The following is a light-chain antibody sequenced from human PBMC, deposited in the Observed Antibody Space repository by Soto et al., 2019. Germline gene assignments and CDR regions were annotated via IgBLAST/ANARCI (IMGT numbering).Light chain of an antibody. V-gene: IGKV1-27*01. J-gene: IGKJ1*01. CDR2: AAS. CDR1: QGISNY. Sequence: DIQMTQSPSSLSASVGDRVTITCRASQGISNYLAWYQQKPGKVPKLLIYAASTLQSGVPSRFSGSGSGTDFTLIISCLQPEDVATYYCQKYNSAPSFGQGTKVEIK. CDR3: QKYNSAPS.